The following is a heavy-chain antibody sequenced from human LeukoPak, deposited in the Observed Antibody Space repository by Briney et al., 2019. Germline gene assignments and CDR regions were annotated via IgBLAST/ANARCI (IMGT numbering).Heavy chain of an antibody. D-gene: IGHD3-10*01. Sequence: SVKVSCKASGGTFSSYAISWVRQAPGQGLEWMGRIIPIFGTANYAQKFQGRVTITTDESTSTAYMELSSLISEDTAVYYCATDLVRGVITWFDPWGQGTLVTVSS. CDR1: GGTFSSYA. CDR2: IIPIFGTA. CDR3: ATDLVRGVITWFDP. V-gene: IGHV1-69*05. J-gene: IGHJ5*02.